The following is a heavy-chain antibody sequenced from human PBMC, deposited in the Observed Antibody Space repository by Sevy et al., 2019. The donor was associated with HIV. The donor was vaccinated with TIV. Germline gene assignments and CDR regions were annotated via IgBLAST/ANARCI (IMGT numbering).Heavy chain of an antibody. Sequence: GGSLRLSCAASGFTFSTYAMSWVRQAPGKGLEWVSAISGSGGNTYYADSVKGRFTISRDNSKNTVDLQMNSLRAEDTAGYYCANSKGDDFWSGYNNWFDPWGQGTLVTVSS. D-gene: IGHD3-3*01. V-gene: IGHV3-23*01. CDR3: ANSKGDDFWSGYNNWFDP. CDR2: ISGSGGNT. J-gene: IGHJ5*02. CDR1: GFTFSTYA.